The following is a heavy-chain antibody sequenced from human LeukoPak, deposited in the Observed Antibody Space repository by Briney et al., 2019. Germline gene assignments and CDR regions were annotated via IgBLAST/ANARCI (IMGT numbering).Heavy chain of an antibody. CDR3: AKDSGASYSLNFDS. CDR2: ISWNSRTM. J-gene: IGHJ4*02. V-gene: IGHV3-9*03. D-gene: IGHD5-18*01. Sequence: GGSLRLSCAASGFTFYDFAMHWVRQAPGKGLEWVSAISWNSRTMGYADSVKGRFTISRDNAKNSLYLQMNSLRAEDMALYYCAKDSGASYSLNFDSWGQGTLVAVSS. CDR1: GFTFYDFA.